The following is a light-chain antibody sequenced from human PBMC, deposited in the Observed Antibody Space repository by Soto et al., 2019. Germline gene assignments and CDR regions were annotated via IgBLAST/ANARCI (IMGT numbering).Light chain of an antibody. Sequence: EIVMTQSPATLSVSPGERATRSCRHSQSVSSNLDRHQQNPGQAPRLLISDVSNRATAIRARFSGSGSGTAFTLTIISLEPEDSAVYYCQHRHMPPITFGQGTRLENK. V-gene: IGKV3-11*01. CDR1: QSVSSN. CDR2: DVS. CDR3: QHRHMPPIT. J-gene: IGKJ5*01.